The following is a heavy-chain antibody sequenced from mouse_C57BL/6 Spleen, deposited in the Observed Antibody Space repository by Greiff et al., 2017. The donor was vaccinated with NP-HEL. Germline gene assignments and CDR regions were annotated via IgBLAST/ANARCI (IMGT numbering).Heavy chain of an antibody. J-gene: IGHJ4*01. D-gene: IGHD2-3*01. CDR1: GFTFSSYA. CDR2: ISDGGSYT. Sequence: EVKLVESGGGLVKPGGSLKLSCAASGFTFSSYAMSWVRQTPEKRLEWVATISDGGSYTYYPDNVKGRITISSDNAKNNLYLQLSHLKSEDTAMYYCATDGFYAMDYWGQGTSVTVSS. CDR3: ATDGFYAMDY. V-gene: IGHV5-4*03.